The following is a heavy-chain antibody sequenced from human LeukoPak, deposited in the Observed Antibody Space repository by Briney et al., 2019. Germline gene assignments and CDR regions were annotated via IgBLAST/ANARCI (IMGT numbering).Heavy chain of an antibody. CDR3: ARHGGIISGFYSLFDY. CDR2: ISYSGST. V-gene: IGHV4-39*01. CDR1: GGSISSRGYY. D-gene: IGHD3-22*01. Sequence: PSETLSLTCTVSGGSISSRGYYWSWIRQPPGKGLEWIGYISYSGSTNYNPSLKSRVTISVDTSKNQFSLKLSSVTAADTAVYYCARHGGIISGFYSLFDYWGQGILVTVSS. J-gene: IGHJ4*02.